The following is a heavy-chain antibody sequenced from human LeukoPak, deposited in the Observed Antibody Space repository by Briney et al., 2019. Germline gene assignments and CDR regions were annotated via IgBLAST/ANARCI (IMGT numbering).Heavy chain of an antibody. CDR1: GYTFTGYY. CDR3: ARAQVEYCSGGRCYSGY. D-gene: IGHD2-15*01. V-gene: IGHV1-2*02. CDR2: INPNSGGT. J-gene: IGHJ4*02. Sequence: ASVKVSCKASGYTFTGYYIHWVRQAPEQGLEWMGWINPNSGGTNYAQKFQGRVTMTRDTSISTVYMELSRLRSDDTAVYYCARAQVEYCSGGRCYSGYWGQGTLVTVSS.